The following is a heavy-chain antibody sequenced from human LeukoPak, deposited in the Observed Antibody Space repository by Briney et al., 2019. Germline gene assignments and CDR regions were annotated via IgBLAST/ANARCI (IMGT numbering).Heavy chain of an antibody. V-gene: IGHV4-59*12. J-gene: IGHJ5*02. CDR3: ARGKTWYSSSSRWFDP. CDR1: GGSINNYY. CDR2: IYDSGST. D-gene: IGHD6-6*01. Sequence: PSETLSLTCAVSGGSINNYYWSWIRQPPGKGLEWIGYIYDSGSTNYNPSLKSRVTISVDTSKNQFSLKLSSVTAADTAVYYCARGKTWYSSSSRWFDPWGQGTLVTVSS.